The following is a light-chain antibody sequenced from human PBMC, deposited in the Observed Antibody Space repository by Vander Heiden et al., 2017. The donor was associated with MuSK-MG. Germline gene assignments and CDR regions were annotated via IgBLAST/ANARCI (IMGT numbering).Light chain of an antibody. J-gene: IGKJ5*01. CDR3: QQYGPSPIT. Sequence: EIVLTQSPGTLSLSPGERATLSCRASQIIDDNYLAWYQWRPGQAPRLLIFGASSRAPGVPDRFGGSGSGTDFTLTISRLEPEDSAVFYCQQYGPSPITFGQGTRLEIK. V-gene: IGKV3-20*01. CDR1: QIIDDNY. CDR2: GAS.